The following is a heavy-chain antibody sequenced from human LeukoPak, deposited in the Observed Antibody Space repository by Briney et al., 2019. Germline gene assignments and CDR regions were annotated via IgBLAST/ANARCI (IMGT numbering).Heavy chain of an antibody. CDR3: ARDEWGALDY. Sequence: GASVKVSCKASGYTFTSYDISWVRQAPGQRLEWMGWISASNNNTNYVQKFQGRVTMTTDTSASTVYMELRSLRSDDTAVYYCARDEWGALDYWGQGTLVTVSS. CDR2: ISASNNNT. CDR1: GYTFTSYD. D-gene: IGHD1-26*01. V-gene: IGHV1-18*01. J-gene: IGHJ4*02.